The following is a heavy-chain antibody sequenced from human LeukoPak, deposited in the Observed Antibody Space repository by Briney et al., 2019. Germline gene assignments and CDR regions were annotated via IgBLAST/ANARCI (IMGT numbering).Heavy chain of an antibody. CDR1: GFTFSDYY. V-gene: IGHV3-7*01. D-gene: IGHD1-1*01. CDR2: IKQDGSEK. CDR3: ARVILERHASDAFDI. J-gene: IGHJ3*02. Sequence: QSGGSLRLSCAASGFTFSDYYMSWIRQAPGKGLEWVANIKQDGSEKYYVDSVKGRFTISRDNAKNSLYLQMNSLRAEDTAVYYCARVILERHASDAFDIWGQGTMVTVSS.